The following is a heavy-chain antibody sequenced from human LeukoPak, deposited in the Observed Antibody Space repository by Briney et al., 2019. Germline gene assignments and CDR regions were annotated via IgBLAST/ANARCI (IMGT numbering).Heavy chain of an antibody. CDR3: ARVHQYYDYVWGSYPALTFDY. Sequence: SVKVSCKASGGTFSSYAISWVRQAPGQGLEWMGGIIPIFGTANYAQKFQGRVTITADESTSTVYMELSSLRSEDTAVYYCARVHQYYDYVWGSYPALTFDYWGQGTLVTVSS. CDR1: GGTFSSYA. D-gene: IGHD3-16*02. CDR2: IIPIFGTA. V-gene: IGHV1-69*13. J-gene: IGHJ4*02.